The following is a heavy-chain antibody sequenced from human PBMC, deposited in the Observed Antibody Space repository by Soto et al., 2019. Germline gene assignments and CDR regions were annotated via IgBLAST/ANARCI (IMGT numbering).Heavy chain of an antibody. CDR3: ARVAPXYCSGSSCYSEGVWIDY. Sequence: KPSETLSLTCAVYGGSFSCYYWSWIRQPPGKGLEWIGEINHSGSTNYNPSLKSRVTISVDTSKNQFSLKLSSVTAADTAVYYCARVAPXYCSGSSCYSEGVWIDYWGQGTLVTVSS. D-gene: IGHD2-15*01. J-gene: IGHJ4*02. V-gene: IGHV4-34*01. CDR1: GGSFSCYY. CDR2: INHSGST.